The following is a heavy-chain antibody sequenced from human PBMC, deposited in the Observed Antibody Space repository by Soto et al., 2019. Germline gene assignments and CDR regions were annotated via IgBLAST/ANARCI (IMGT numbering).Heavy chain of an antibody. J-gene: IGHJ4*02. Sequence: GGSLRLACAASGVTFSSYEINWVRQAPGKGLEWVSYISSSGSTIYYADSVKGRFTISRDNAKNSLYLQMNSLRAEDTAVYYCARGVSSGGYYTGYVYWGQGTLVTVSS. V-gene: IGHV3-48*03. CDR3: ARGVSSGGYYTGYVY. D-gene: IGHD3-22*01. CDR2: ISSSGSTI. CDR1: GVTFSSYE.